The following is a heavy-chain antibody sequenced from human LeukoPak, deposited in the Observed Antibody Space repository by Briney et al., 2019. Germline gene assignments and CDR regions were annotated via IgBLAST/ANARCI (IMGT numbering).Heavy chain of an antibody. V-gene: IGHV4-4*02. CDR3: ARGGQPSTNSFGY. J-gene: IGHJ4*02. D-gene: IGHD1/OR15-1a*01. Sequence: SETLSLTCTVSGGSISSDNWWSWVRQPPGKGLEWIGEIYQSGSTRYNPSLKSRVSISLDKSKNHFSLKLTSVTAADTAKYYCARGGQPSTNSFGYWGQGALVTVSS. CDR1: GGSISSDNW. CDR2: IYQSGST.